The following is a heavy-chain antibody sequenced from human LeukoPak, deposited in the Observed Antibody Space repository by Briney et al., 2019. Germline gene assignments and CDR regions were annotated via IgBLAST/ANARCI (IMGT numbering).Heavy chain of an antibody. CDR2: IYYSGST. J-gene: IGHJ6*03. CDR3: ARVGTTGTTYYYYYYYMDV. CDR1: GGSISSSSYY. Sequence: SETLSLTCTVSGGSISSSSYYWGWIRQPPGKGLEWIGSIYYSGSTYYNPSLKSRVTISVDTSKNQFSLKLSPVTAADTAVYYCARVGTTGTTYYYYYYYMDVWGKGTTVTVSS. D-gene: IGHD1-1*01. V-gene: IGHV4-39*07.